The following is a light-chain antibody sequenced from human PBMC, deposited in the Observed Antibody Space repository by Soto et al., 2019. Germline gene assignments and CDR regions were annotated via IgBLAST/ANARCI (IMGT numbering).Light chain of an antibody. V-gene: IGKV3-20*01. CDR1: QSININY. CDR2: GAS. J-gene: IGKJ1*01. Sequence: EIVLTQSPGTLSLSPGERATLSCRASQSININYLAWYQQKPGQSPRLLMYGASSRATGIPDRFSGSGSGTDFTLTISRLEPEDFAMYYWQQYDNSPRPFGQGTKVEIK. CDR3: QQYDNSPRP.